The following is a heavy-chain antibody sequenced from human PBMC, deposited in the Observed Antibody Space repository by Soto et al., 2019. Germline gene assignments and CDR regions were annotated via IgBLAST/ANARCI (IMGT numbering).Heavy chain of an antibody. CDR1: GYTFTSYG. D-gene: IGHD1-1*01. J-gene: IGHJ5*02. Sequence: QVQLVQSGAEVKKPGASVKVSCKASGYTFTSYGISWVRQAPGQGLEWVGWISGYDGNTDYAHKFRGRVTMTTDTSTNTAYLDVRSRRSDDTAVYYCARHNSQWPNWFDPWGQGTPVTVSS. V-gene: IGHV1-18*01. CDR3: ARHNSQWPNWFDP. CDR2: ISGYDGNT.